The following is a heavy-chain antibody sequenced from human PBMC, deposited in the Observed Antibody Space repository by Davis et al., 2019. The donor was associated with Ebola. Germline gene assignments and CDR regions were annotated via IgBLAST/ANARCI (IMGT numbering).Heavy chain of an antibody. J-gene: IGHJ4*02. CDR2: ISSDGSNT. D-gene: IGHD5-12*01. CDR3: ARDAFSGRIDH. V-gene: IGHV3-30*03. Sequence: GESLKISCAASGFTFSSYGMHWVRQAPGKGLEWVAIISSDGSNTYYADSVKGRSTISRDNSKNTLYLQMNSLRAEDTAVYYCARDAFSGRIDHWGQGSPVTVSS. CDR1: GFTFSSYG.